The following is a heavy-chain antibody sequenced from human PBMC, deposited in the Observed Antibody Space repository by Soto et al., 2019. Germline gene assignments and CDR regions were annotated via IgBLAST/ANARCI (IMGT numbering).Heavy chain of an antibody. Sequence: PSETLSLTCTVSGGSVSSGSYYWSWIRQPPGKGLEWIGYIYYSGSTNYNPSLKSRVTISVDTSKNQFSLKLSSVTAADTAVYYCARVGGYSGYDSDRNYYYYGMEVWGQGTTVTVSS. J-gene: IGHJ6*02. CDR3: ARVGGYSGYDSDRNYYYYGMEV. CDR1: GGSVSSGSYY. CDR2: IYYSGST. V-gene: IGHV4-61*01. D-gene: IGHD5-12*01.